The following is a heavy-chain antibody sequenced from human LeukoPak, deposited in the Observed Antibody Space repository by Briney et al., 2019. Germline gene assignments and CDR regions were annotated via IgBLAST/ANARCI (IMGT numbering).Heavy chain of an antibody. V-gene: IGHV3-7*01. J-gene: IGHJ4*02. Sequence: GGSLRLSCAASGFTFNSYWMSWVRQAPGKGLEWVANINQDGSVKFYVDSVKGRFTISRDNAKNSLYLQMNSLRAEDTAVYYCATSRDSSGVDWGQGTLVTVSS. CDR2: INQDGSVK. CDR1: GFTFNSYW. D-gene: IGHD3-22*01. CDR3: ATSRDSSGVD.